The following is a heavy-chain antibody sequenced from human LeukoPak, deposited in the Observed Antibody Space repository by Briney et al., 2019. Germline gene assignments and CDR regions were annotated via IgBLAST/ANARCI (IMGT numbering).Heavy chain of an antibody. CDR1: GFTFSSYA. CDR3: TTVRCSSTSCYYEI. D-gene: IGHD2-2*01. CDR2: IKSKTDGGTT. J-gene: IGHJ1*01. Sequence: PGGSLRLSCAASGFTFSSYAMSWVRQAPGKGLEWVGRIKSKTDGGTTDYAAAVKGRFTISRDDSKNALYLQMNSLKTEDTAVYYCTTVRCSSTSCYYEIWGQGTLVTVSS. V-gene: IGHV3-15*01.